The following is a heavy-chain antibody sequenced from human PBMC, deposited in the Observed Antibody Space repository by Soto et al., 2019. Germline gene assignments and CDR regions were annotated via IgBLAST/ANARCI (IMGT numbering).Heavy chain of an antibody. J-gene: IGHJ6*02. CDR1: GFTFSSYS. CDR3: ARDGCSSTSCYGGYGMDV. Sequence: AGGSLRLSCAASGFTFSSYSMNWVRQAPGKGLEWVSSISSSSSYIYYADSVKGRFTISRDNAKNSLYLQMNSLRAEDTAVYYCARDGCSSTSCYGGYGMDVWGQGTTVTVSS. V-gene: IGHV3-21*01. D-gene: IGHD2-2*01. CDR2: ISSSSSYI.